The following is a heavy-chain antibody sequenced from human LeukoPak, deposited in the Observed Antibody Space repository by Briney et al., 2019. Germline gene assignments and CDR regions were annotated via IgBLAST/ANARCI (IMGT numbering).Heavy chain of an antibody. Sequence: GGSLRLSCEASGVTFSNYWMHWVRQAPGKGPVWVSRINFDGSRTAYAGSVKGRFTISRENAKNSLYLQMNSLRAGDTAVYYCARAVAAARGVNYFDYWGQGTLVTVSS. CDR3: ARAVAAARGVNYFDY. CDR1: GVTFSNYW. V-gene: IGHV3-74*01. CDR2: INFDGSRT. D-gene: IGHD3-10*01. J-gene: IGHJ4*02.